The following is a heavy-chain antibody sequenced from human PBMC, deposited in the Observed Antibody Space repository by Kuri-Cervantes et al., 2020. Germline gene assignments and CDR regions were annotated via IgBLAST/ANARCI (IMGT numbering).Heavy chain of an antibody. D-gene: IGHD3-10*01. V-gene: IGHV4-34*01. CDR3: ARFGESWTDY. CDR2: IYYSGST. CDR1: GGSFSGYY. J-gene: IGHJ4*02. Sequence: GSLRLSCAVYGGSFSGYYWSWIRQPPGKGLEWIGSIYYSGSTYYNPSLKSRVTISVDTSKNQFSLKLSSVTAADTAVYYCARFGESWTDYWGQGTLVTVSS.